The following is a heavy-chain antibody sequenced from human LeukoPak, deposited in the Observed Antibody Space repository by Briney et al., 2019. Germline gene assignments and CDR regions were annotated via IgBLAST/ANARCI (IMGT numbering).Heavy chain of an antibody. Sequence: GRSLRLSCAASGFTFSSYAMHWVRQAPGKGLEWVAVISYDGSNKYYADSVKGRFTISRDNSKNTLYLQMNSLRAEDTAVYYCARSHDCSGSSCYLGSEDYWGQGTLVTVSS. CDR3: ARSHDCSGSSCYLGSEDY. CDR2: ISYDGSNK. J-gene: IGHJ4*02. D-gene: IGHD2-15*01. CDR1: GFTFSSYA. V-gene: IGHV3-30*04.